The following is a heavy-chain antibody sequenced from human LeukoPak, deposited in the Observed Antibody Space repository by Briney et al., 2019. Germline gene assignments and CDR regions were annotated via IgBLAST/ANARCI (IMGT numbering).Heavy chain of an antibody. CDR2: IYSGGST. V-gene: IGHV3-53*01. CDR1: GFTVSSNY. CDR3: AKSRLKDWGSY. D-gene: IGHD3-16*01. J-gene: IGHJ4*02. Sequence: GGSLRLSCAASGFTVSSNYMSWVRQAPGKGLEWVSVIYSGGSTYYAGSVKGRFTISRDNSKNTLYLQMNSLRAEDTAVYYCAKSRLKDWGSYWGQGTLVTVSS.